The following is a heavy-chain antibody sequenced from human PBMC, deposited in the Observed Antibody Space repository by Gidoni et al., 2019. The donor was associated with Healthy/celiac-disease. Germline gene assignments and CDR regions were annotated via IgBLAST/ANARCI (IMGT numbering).Heavy chain of an antibody. CDR2: INAGNGNT. D-gene: IGHD3-22*01. J-gene: IGHJ4*02. Sequence: QVQLVQSGAEVKKPGASVKVSCQASGYTFTSYAMHWVRQAPGQRLEWMGWINAGNGNTKYSQKFQGRVTITRDTSASTAYMELSSLRSEDTAVYYCARDLFLSYDSSGSDYWGQGTLVTVSS. CDR1: GYTFTSYA. CDR3: ARDLFLSYDSSGSDY. V-gene: IGHV1-3*01.